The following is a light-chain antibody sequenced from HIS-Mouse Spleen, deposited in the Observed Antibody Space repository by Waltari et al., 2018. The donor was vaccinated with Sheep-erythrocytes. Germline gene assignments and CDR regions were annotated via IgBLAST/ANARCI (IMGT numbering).Light chain of an antibody. CDR2: GAS. V-gene: IGKV3-20*01. J-gene: IGKJ1*01. CDR1: QRVSSSY. Sequence: EIVLTQSPGTLSLSPGERATLSCRARQRVSSSYLAWYQQRPGQAPRLLIDGASSRATGIPDRCSGSGSGTEFTVTISRLEPEDFAVDYCQQYGSSPWTFGQGTKVEIK. CDR3: QQYGSSPWT.